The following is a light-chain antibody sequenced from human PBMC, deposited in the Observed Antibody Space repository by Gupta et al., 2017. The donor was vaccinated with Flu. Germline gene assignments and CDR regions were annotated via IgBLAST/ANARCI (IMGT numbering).Light chain of an antibody. CDR1: ALAKQY. CDR2: KDS. J-gene: IGLJ3*02. CDR3: QATDSSGTYG. V-gene: IGLV3-25*03. Sequence: SSELSQPPSVSVSPGRTAGITCSGDALAKQYAYWYQQKPGQAPVVVIYKDSERPSGIPERFSGSSSGTTVTLTISGVQAEDGADYYCQATDSSGTYGFGGGTKLTVL.